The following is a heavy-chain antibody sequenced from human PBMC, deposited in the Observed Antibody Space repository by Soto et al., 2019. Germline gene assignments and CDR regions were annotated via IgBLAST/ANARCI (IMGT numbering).Heavy chain of an antibody. J-gene: IGHJ6*02. V-gene: IGHV3-7*04. CDR3: VRGMDV. Sequence: GGSLRLSCAASGFSFSNYWMTWVRQAPGKGLEWVANIKQDGSEKYYVDSVKGRFTVSRDNAKNSLSLQMNSLRAEDTAVYYSVRGMDVWGQGTTVTVSS. CDR2: IKQDGSEK. CDR1: GFSFSNYW.